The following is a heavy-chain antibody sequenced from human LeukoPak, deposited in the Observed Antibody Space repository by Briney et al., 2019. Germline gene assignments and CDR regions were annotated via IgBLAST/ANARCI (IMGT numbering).Heavy chain of an antibody. Sequence: PSETLSLTCSVASGSITSSSYYWGWIRQPPGKGLEWIGSTYYSGSTYSNPSLKSRLTISVDTSKNQFSLKLSSVTAADTAVYYYARHEAVAARPNWFDPWGQGTLVSVSS. D-gene: IGHD6-6*01. CDR3: ARHEAVAARPNWFDP. CDR1: SGSITSSSYY. CDR2: TYYSGST. V-gene: IGHV4-39*01. J-gene: IGHJ5*02.